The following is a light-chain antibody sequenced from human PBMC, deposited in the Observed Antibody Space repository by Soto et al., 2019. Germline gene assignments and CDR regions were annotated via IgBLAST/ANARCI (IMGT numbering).Light chain of an antibody. V-gene: IGKV1-39*01. CDR3: QQSYRTPRT. J-gene: IGKJ1*01. CDR2: DAS. Sequence: DIQMTQSPSSLSASVGDRVTITCRASQSITTSLNWYQHKPGKAPKLLIHDASSLDSGVPSGFSGSGSGTDFTLSISSLQPEDFATYYCQQSYRTPRTFGQGTKVDIK. CDR1: QSITTS.